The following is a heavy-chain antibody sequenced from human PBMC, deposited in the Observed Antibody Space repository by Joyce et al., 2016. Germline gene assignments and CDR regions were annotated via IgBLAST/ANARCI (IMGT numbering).Heavy chain of an antibody. CDR3: ARVPGFH. CDR2: IYSGGDT. V-gene: IGHV3-53*01. Sequence: EVQLVESGGGLIQHGGSLRLSCAASGFTVSNNYMTWVRQAPGKGLEWVSFIYSGGDTYYADSVKGRFTISRDKNTLYLQMNSLRVEDTAVYYCARVPGFHWGQGTLVTVSS. J-gene: IGHJ4*02. CDR1: GFTVSNNY.